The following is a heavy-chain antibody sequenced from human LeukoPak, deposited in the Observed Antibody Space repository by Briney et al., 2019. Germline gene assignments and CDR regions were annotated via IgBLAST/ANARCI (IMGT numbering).Heavy chain of an antibody. CDR2: ISYDGRNK. Sequence: GGSLRLSCAASGFIVTSNYMSWVRQAPGKGLEWVAVISYDGRNKHYPDSVKGRFTISRDISTDTLWLQMDSLRTEDTAVYYCAKGPLRGTAAAIDYWGQGTLVTVSS. J-gene: IGHJ4*02. CDR1: GFIVTSNY. CDR3: AKGPLRGTAAAIDY. V-gene: IGHV3-30*18. D-gene: IGHD2-2*01.